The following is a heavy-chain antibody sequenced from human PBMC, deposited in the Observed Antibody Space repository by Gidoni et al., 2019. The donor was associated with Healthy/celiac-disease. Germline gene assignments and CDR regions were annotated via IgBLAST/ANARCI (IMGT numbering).Heavy chain of an antibody. Sequence: QVQLVQSGAEVKKPGASVKVSCKPSGYTFTGYYMHWVRQAPGQGLEWMGWSNPNSGGTNYAQKFQGRVTMARYTSISTAYMELSRLRSDDTGVYYCARENSRDLRFLEWLPIGECYFDYWGQGTLVTVSS. V-gene: IGHV1-2*02. CDR2: SNPNSGGT. D-gene: IGHD3-3*01. CDR1: GYTFTGYY. CDR3: ARENSRDLRFLEWLPIGECYFDY. J-gene: IGHJ4*02.